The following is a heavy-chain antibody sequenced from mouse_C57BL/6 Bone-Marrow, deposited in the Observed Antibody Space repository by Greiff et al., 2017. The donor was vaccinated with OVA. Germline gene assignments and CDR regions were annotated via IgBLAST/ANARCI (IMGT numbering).Heavy chain of an antibody. J-gene: IGHJ3*01. CDR1: GYTFTSYW. V-gene: IGHV1-64*01. CDR3: ARGEFAY. CDR2: IHPNSGST. Sequence: QVHVKQSGAELVKPGASVKVSCKASGYTFTSYWMHWVKQRPGQGLEWIGMIHPNSGSTNYNEKFKSKATLTVDKSSSTAYMQLSSLTSEDSAVYYCARGEFAYWGQGTLVTVSA.